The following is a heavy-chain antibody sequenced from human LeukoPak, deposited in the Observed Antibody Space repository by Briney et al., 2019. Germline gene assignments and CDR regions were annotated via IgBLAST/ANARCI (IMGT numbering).Heavy chain of an antibody. CDR3: ARVYYDSSGYYRGHLAAFDI. CDR1: GYTFTSYD. Sequence: GASVKVSCKASGYTFTSYDINWVRQATGQGLEWMGWMNPNSGNTGYAQKFQGRVTITRNTSISTAYMELSSLRSEDTAVYYCARVYYDSSGYYRGHLAAFDIWGQGTMVTVSS. J-gene: IGHJ3*02. CDR2: MNPNSGNT. V-gene: IGHV1-8*03. D-gene: IGHD3-22*01.